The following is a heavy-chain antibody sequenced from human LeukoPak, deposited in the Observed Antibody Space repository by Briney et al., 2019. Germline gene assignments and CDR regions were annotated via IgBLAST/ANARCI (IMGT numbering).Heavy chain of an antibody. J-gene: IGHJ4*02. V-gene: IGHV2-5*02. CDR1: GFSLSTSGVG. Sequence: SGPTLVKPTQTLTLTCTFSGFSLSTSGVGVGWIRQPPGRALEWLALLYWDDRKQYSPSLKSRLTATKDTSKDPVALTMTNIDPVDTATYYCAHSPYTGNYYYFDDWGQGTRVTVSS. CDR2: LYWDDRK. D-gene: IGHD1-26*01. CDR3: AHSPYTGNYYYFDD.